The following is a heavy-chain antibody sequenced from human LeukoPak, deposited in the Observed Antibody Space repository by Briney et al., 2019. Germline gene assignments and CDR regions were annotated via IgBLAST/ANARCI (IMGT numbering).Heavy chain of an antibody. CDR3: ARGGAARLHFQN. Sequence: SETLSLTCTVSGGSISTYYWNWIRQPPGKGLEWIGYIYHSGSTNYNPSLQSRVTISVDTSKNQLSLNLNSVTAADTAVYYCARGGAARLHFQNWGQGTLVTVSS. J-gene: IGHJ1*01. CDR2: IYHSGST. D-gene: IGHD6-6*01. CDR1: GGSISTYY. V-gene: IGHV4-59*01.